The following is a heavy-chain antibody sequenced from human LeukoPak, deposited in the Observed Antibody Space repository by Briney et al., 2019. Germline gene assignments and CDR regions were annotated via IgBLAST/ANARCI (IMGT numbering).Heavy chain of an antibody. CDR2: INHSGST. Sequence: SETLSLTCAVYGGSFSGYYWSWIRQPPGKGLEWIGEINHSGSTNYNPSLKSRVTISVDTSKNQFSLKLSSVTAADTAVYYCARRGITMVRGVPGRFDYWGQGTLVTVSS. J-gene: IGHJ4*02. CDR1: GGSFSGYY. CDR3: ARRGITMVRGVPGRFDY. V-gene: IGHV4-34*01. D-gene: IGHD3-10*01.